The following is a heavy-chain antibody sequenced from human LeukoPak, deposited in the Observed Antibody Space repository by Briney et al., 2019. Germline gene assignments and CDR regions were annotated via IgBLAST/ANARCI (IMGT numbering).Heavy chain of an antibody. D-gene: IGHD4-17*01. V-gene: IGHV1-8*02. CDR1: GYTFTSYY. CDR3: ARVTTVTQDAFDI. J-gene: IGHJ3*02. CDR2: MNPNSGNT. Sequence: ASVKVSCKASGYTFTSYYMHWVRQATGQGLEWMGWMNPNSGNTGYAQKFQGRVTMTRNTSISTAYMELSSLRSEDTAVYYCARVTTVTQDAFDIWGQGTMVTVSS.